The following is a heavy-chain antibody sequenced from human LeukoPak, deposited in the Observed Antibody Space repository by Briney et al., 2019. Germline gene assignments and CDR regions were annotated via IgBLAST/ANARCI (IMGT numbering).Heavy chain of an antibody. CDR3: ARGSYDFWSGHDY. J-gene: IGHJ4*02. CDR1: GGSISSGSYY. D-gene: IGHD3-3*01. CDR2: IYTSGST. V-gene: IGHV4-61*02. Sequence: PSETLSLTCTVSGGSISSGSYYWSWIRQPAGKGLEWIGRIYTSGSTNYNPSLKSRVTISVDTSKNQFSLKLSSVTAADTAVYYCARGSYDFWSGHDYWGQGTLVTVSS.